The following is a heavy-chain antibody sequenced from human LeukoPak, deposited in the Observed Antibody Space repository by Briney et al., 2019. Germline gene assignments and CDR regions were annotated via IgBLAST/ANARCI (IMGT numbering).Heavy chain of an antibody. J-gene: IGHJ4*02. CDR2: ISYDGSNK. CDR3: ARDGTIFGPFDY. Sequence: PGGSLRLSCTASGFTFGDYAMSWVRQAPGKGLEWVAVISYDGSNKYYADSVKGRFTISRDNSKNTLYLQMNSLRAEDTAVYYCARDGTIFGPFDYWGQGTLVTVSS. V-gene: IGHV3-30-3*01. D-gene: IGHD3-3*01. CDR1: GFTFGDYA.